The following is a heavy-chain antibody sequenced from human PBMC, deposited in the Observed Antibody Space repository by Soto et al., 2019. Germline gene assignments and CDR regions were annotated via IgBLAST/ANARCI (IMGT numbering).Heavy chain of an antibody. D-gene: IGHD2-15*01. CDR2: ISPASRYP. V-gene: IGHV3-11*06. CDR3: VRGGGGGLFDP. Sequence: QVQLVESGGGLVPPGGSLRLSCAGSGFTFGDSYMSWIRQAPGKGLEWLSYISPASRYPAYADSVKGRFTISRDNAKRSLYLQMMSLTAEDTAIYYCVRGGGGGLFDPWGQGIMVTVSS. J-gene: IGHJ5*02. CDR1: GFTFGDSY.